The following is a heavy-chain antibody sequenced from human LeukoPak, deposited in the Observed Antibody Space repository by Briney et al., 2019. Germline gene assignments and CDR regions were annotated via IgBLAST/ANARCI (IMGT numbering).Heavy chain of an antibody. J-gene: IGHJ4*02. CDR1: GGSLSRGNYY. CDR3: SRRRGGSSWCDY. D-gene: IGHD6-13*01. V-gene: IGHV4-39*01. CDR2: IHYSGST. Sequence: PSETLSLTCSVSGGSLSRGNYYWGSIRQPPGKGLEWIGNIHYSGSTYYNPSLKSRVTISGDTPKNQFSLKLTSVTATDTAVYYCSRRRGGSSWCDYRGQGTLVTVSS.